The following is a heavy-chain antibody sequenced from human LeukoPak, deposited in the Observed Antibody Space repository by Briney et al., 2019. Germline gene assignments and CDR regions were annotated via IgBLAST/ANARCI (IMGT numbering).Heavy chain of an antibody. CDR1: GGSISSYY. D-gene: IGHD6-19*01. V-gene: IGHV4-4*07. CDR3: ARGRALQWLSFWFDP. Sequence: ASETLSLTCTVSGGSISSYYWSWIRQPAGKGLEWIGRIYTSGSTNYNPSLKSRVTISVDTSKNQFSLKLSSVTAADTAVYYCARGRALQWLSFWFDPWGQGTLVTVSS. CDR2: IYTSGST. J-gene: IGHJ5*02.